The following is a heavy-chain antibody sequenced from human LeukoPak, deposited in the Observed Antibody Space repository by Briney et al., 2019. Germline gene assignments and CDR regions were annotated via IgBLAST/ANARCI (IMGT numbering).Heavy chain of an antibody. D-gene: IGHD5-12*01. CDR2: IGTAGDT. J-gene: IGHJ6*02. V-gene: IGHV3-13*01. CDR3: ARQGYSGYDGGNRYGMDV. CDR1: GFTFSSYD. Sequence: PGGSLRLSCAASGFTFSSYDMHWVRQATGKGLEWVSAIGTAGDTYYPGSVKGRFTISRENAKNSLYLQMNSLRAGDTAVYYCARQGYSGYDGGNRYGMDVWGQGTTVTVSS.